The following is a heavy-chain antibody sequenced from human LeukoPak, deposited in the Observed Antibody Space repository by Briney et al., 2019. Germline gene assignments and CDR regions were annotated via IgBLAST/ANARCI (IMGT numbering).Heavy chain of an antibody. J-gene: IGHJ4*02. Sequence: GGSLRLSCAASEFSVGSNYMTWVRQAPGKGLEWVSLIYSGGSTYYADSVKGRFTISRDNSKNTLYLQMNSLRAEDTAVYYCASWAWTAAGFSGPFDYWGQGTLVTVSS. V-gene: IGHV3-66*01. CDR1: EFSVGSNY. CDR3: ASWAWTAAGFSGPFDY. CDR2: IYSGGST. D-gene: IGHD6-13*01.